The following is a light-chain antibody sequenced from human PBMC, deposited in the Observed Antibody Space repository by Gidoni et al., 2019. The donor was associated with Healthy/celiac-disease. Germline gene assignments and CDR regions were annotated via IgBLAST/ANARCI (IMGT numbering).Light chain of an antibody. CDR1: QSISSW. CDR2: KAS. J-gene: IGKJ2*01. Sequence: DIQMTQSTSTLSASVGDRVNITCRASQSISSWLAWYQQKPGKAPKLLIYKASSLESGVPSRFSGSGSGTEFTLTISSLQPDDFATYYCHQYNSYFMYTFGQGTKLEIK. V-gene: IGKV1-5*03. CDR3: HQYNSYFMYT.